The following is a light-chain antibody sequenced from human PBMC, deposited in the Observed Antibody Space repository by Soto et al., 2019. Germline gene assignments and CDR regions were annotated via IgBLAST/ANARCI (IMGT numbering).Light chain of an antibody. J-gene: IGKJ4*01. CDR1: QDINNY. CDR2: DAS. CDR3: QQYEDLPLT. V-gene: IGKV1-33*01. Sequence: DIRLTQSPSSLSASVGDRVTITCQASQDINNYLNWYQQKPGKAPKLLIFDASSVETGVPSRFSGSGSGTHFTFTISSLEPEDIATYHCQQYEDLPLTFGGGTRVELK.